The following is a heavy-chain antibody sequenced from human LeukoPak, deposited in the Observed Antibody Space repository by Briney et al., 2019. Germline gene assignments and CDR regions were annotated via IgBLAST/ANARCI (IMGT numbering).Heavy chain of an antibody. D-gene: IGHD4-17*01. V-gene: IGHV3-23*01. CDR1: GFTFRNYA. Sequence: GGSLRLSCAASGFTFRNYAMSWVRQAPGKGLEWVSVIDGGGGPTYYADSAKGRFTISRDNSKNTLYLQMNSLRAEDTAVYYCAKDNGDYLFDYWGQGTLVTVSS. J-gene: IGHJ4*02. CDR2: IDGGGGPT. CDR3: AKDNGDYLFDY.